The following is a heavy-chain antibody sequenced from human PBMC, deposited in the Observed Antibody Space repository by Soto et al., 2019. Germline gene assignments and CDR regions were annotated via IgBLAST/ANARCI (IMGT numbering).Heavy chain of an antibody. CDR3: ERRNSGGNWVDP. J-gene: IGHJ5*02. CDR2: ISYSGST. Sequence: QVQLQESGPGLVKPSETLSLTCIVSGGSVTSGKYFWNWIRQPPGQGLEWIGYISYSGSTDYNPSLSCRVTISADTSKNQFSLKVNSVTAADTAVYYCERRNSGGNWVDPWGQGTLVTVSS. D-gene: IGHD2-8*02. V-gene: IGHV4-61*01. CDR1: GGSVTSGKYF.